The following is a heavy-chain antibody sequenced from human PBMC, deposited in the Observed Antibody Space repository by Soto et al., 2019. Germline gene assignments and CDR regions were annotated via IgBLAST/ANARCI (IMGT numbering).Heavy chain of an antibody. Sequence: QVQLVQSGAEVKKPGASVKVSCKASGYTFTGYYMHWVRQAPGQGLEWMGWINPNSGGTNYAQKFQGRVTMTRDTSISTAYMELSRLRSDDTTVYYCASLGYGDFPGLDYFDYWGQGTLVTVSS. D-gene: IGHD4-17*01. CDR3: ASLGYGDFPGLDYFDY. CDR1: GYTFTGYY. V-gene: IGHV1-2*02. J-gene: IGHJ4*02. CDR2: INPNSGGT.